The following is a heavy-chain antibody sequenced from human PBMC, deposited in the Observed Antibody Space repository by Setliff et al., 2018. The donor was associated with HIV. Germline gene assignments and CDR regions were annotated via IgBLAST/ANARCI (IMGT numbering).Heavy chain of an antibody. CDR1: GFTFDDYG. D-gene: IGHD6-13*01. J-gene: IGHJ4*02. CDR2: ISWNSGNI. V-gene: IGHV3-9*01. CDR3: AKAGGIAAAFHY. Sequence: GGSLRLSCAASGFTFDDYGMHWVRQAPGKGLEWVSGISWNSGNIGYADSVKGRFTISRDNARNSLYLQMNSLRPEDTALYYCAKAGGIAAAFHYWGQGTLVTVSS.